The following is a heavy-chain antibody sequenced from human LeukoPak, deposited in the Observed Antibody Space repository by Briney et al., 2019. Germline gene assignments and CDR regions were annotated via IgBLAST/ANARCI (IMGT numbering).Heavy chain of an antibody. CDR3: ARDRITMVRGVIITRWFDP. CDR2: ISAYNGNT. Sequence: ASVKVSCKASGYTFTSYGISWVRQAPGQGLEWMGWISAYNGNTNYAQKLQGRVTMTRDTSTSTVYMELSSLRSEDTAVYYCARDRITMVRGVIITRWFDPWGQGTLVTVSS. J-gene: IGHJ5*02. CDR1: GYTFTSYG. D-gene: IGHD3-10*01. V-gene: IGHV1-18*01.